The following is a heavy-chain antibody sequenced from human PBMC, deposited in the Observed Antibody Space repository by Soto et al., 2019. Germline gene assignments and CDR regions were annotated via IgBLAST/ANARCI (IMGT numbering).Heavy chain of an antibody. CDR1: GGSISSGGYS. V-gene: IGHV4-30-2*01. D-gene: IGHD3-22*01. CDR3: AALSSSGYSAYYYGMDV. J-gene: IGHJ6*02. CDR2: IYHSGST. Sequence: QLQLQESGSGLVKPSQTLSLTCAVSGGSISSGGYSWSWIRQPPGKGLEWIGYIYHSGSTYYNPXLKSRVTISVXXSXNXXSLKLSSVTAADTAVYYCAALSSSGYSAYYYGMDVWGQGTTVTVSS.